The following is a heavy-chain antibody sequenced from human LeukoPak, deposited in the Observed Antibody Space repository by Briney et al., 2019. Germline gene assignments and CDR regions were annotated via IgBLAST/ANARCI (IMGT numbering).Heavy chain of an antibody. D-gene: IGHD2-2*01. CDR2: TYYRSTWYN. Sequence: SQTLSLTCAISGDSVSSNSVTWNWIRQSPSRGLEWLGRTYYRSTWYNDYAVSVSGRITVNPDTSKNQFSLHLNSVTPEDTAVYYCARRLTQYDCFDPWGQGILVTVSS. J-gene: IGHJ5*02. CDR1: GDSVSSNSVT. V-gene: IGHV6-1*01. CDR3: ARRLTQYDCFDP.